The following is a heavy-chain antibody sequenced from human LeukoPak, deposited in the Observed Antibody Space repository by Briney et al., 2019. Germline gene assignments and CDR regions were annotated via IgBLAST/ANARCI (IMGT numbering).Heavy chain of an antibody. J-gene: IGHJ4*02. Sequence: VTVSCTGSGYTFTSYYMHWVRQAPGQGLEWMGIINPSGGSTSYAQKFQGRVTMTRDMSTSTVYMELSSLRSEDTAVYYCARVGATDYWGQGTLVTVSS. CDR1: GYTFTSYY. D-gene: IGHD1-26*01. CDR2: INPSGGST. CDR3: ARVGATDY. V-gene: IGHV1-46*01.